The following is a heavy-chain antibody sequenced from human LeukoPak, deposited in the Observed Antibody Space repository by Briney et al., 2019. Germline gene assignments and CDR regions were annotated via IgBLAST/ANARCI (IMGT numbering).Heavy chain of an antibody. V-gene: IGHV1-69*06. D-gene: IGHD6-13*01. CDR1: GGTFSSYD. J-gene: IGHJ4*02. Sequence: SVKVSCKASGGTFSSYDISWLRQAPGQGLEWMGGIIANSGKTNFAQRFQGRVKITADKSTRTAYMELSSLRPDDTAVYYCARGAGYSSSWYVYYFDYWGQGTLVSVS. CDR3: ARGAGYSSSWYVYYFDY. CDR2: IIANSGKT.